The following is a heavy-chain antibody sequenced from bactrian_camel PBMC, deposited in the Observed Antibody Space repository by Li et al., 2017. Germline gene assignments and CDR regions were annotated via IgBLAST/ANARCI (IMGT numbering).Heavy chain of an antibody. D-gene: IGHD1*01. CDR3: AREVYDFGREWDY. CDR1: GMKISNKC. Sequence: HVQLVESGGGSVQSGGSLKLSCAASGMKISNKCMSWFRQAPGKGLDWVSTINSAGGGSYYAAAVKGRFTISRDNAKKTLYLQLNSLKTEDTAMYYCAREVYDFGREWDYWGQGTQVTVS. V-gene: IGHV3S1*01. J-gene: IGHJ4*01. CDR2: INSAGGGS.